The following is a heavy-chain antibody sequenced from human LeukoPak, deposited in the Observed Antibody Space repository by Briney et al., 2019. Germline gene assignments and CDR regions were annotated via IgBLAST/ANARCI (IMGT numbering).Heavy chain of an antibody. V-gene: IGHV3-30*03. Sequence: GGSLRLSCAASGFTVSSNYMSWVRQAPGKGLGWVAVISYDGSNKYYADSVKGRFTISRDNSKNTLYLQMNSLRAEDTAVYYCARDSSSWYDYYYYMDVWGKGTTVTVSS. CDR2: ISYDGSNK. D-gene: IGHD6-13*01. J-gene: IGHJ6*03. CDR3: ARDSSSWYDYYYYMDV. CDR1: GFTVSSNY.